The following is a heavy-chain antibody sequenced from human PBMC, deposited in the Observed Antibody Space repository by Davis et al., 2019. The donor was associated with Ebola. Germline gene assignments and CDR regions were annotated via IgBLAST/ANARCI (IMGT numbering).Heavy chain of an antibody. J-gene: IGHJ4*02. D-gene: IGHD3-16*01. CDR2: IKQDGSEK. CDR3: AKGWAQDDY. Sequence: GESLKISCAASGFTFSSYWMSWVRQAPGKGLEWVANIKQDGSEKYYVDSVKGRFTISRDNAKNSLYLQMNSLRAEDTAVYYCAKGWAQDDYWDQGTLVTVSS. V-gene: IGHV3-7*01. CDR1: GFTFSSYW.